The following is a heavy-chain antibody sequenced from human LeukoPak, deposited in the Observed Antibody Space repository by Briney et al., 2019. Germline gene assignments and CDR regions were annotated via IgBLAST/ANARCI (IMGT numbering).Heavy chain of an antibody. CDR1: GYTFTSYY. V-gene: IGHV1-46*01. J-gene: IGHJ4*02. Sequence: ASVKVSCKASGYTFTSYYMHWVRQAPGQGLEWMGMINPSDVSTSYAQKFQGRVTMTRDMSTSTVYMELSSLRSEDTAVYYCARDPLRGIVGPQTSDYWGQGTLVTVSS. D-gene: IGHD1-26*01. CDR2: INPSDVST. CDR3: ARDPLRGIVGPQTSDY.